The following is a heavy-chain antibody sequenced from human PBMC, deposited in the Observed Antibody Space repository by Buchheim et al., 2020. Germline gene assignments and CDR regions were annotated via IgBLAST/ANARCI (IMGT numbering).Heavy chain of an antibody. CDR3: AKDPYYSSSWLYYYYGMDV. Sequence: QVQLVESGGGVVKPGRSLRLSCAASGFTFSSYGMHWVRQAPGKGLEWVAVISYDGSHKYYADSVKGRFTISRDNSKNSLYLQMNSLRAEDTAVYYCAKDPYYSSSWLYYYYGMDVWGQGTT. V-gene: IGHV3-30*18. CDR1: GFTFSSYG. J-gene: IGHJ6*02. CDR2: ISYDGSHK. D-gene: IGHD6-13*01.